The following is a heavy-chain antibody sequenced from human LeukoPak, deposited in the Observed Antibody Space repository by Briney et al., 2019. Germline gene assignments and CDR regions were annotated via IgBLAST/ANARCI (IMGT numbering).Heavy chain of an antibody. D-gene: IGHD3-10*01. V-gene: IGHV3-7*01. CDR1: GLTFSNCW. CDR3: ARARITMVRGVMGHDLAPHFDY. CDR2: INQDGNDK. Sequence: PGGSLRLSCAASGLTFSNCWMSWVRQTPGKGLEWVANINQDGNDKYYVDSVKGRFTISRDNAKNSVYLQMNNLRAEETAVYYCARARITMVRGVMGHDLAPHFDYWGQGTLVTVSS. J-gene: IGHJ4*02.